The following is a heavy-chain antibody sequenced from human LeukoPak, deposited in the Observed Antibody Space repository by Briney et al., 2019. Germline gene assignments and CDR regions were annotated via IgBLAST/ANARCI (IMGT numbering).Heavy chain of an antibody. CDR3: AKDRDSSWYSGCFDY. D-gene: IGHD6-13*01. Sequence: GGSLRLSCAASGFTFTSYGMHWVRQAPVKGLEWVAVISYDGTYKYYAGSVKGRFTISRDDSKNTLYLQTNSLRAEDTAVYYCAKDRDSSWYSGCFDYWGQGTLVTVSS. V-gene: IGHV3-30*18. CDR1: GFTFTSYG. CDR2: ISYDGTYK. J-gene: IGHJ4*02.